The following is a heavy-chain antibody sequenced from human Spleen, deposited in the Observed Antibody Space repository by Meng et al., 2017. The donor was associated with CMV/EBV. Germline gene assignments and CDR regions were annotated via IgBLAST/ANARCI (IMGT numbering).Heavy chain of an antibody. V-gene: IGHV4-39*07. CDR1: GGSISSSSYY. CDR3: ASPGYSSGWYVELF. D-gene: IGHD6-19*01. CDR2: IYYSGST. J-gene: IGHJ4*02. Sequence: QLQLQESGPGLVKPSXALSLTCTVSGGSISSSSYYWGWIRQPPGKGLEWIGSIYYSGSTYYNPSLKSRVTISVDTSKNQFSLKLSSVTAADTAVYYCASPGYSSGWYVELFWGQGTLVTVSS.